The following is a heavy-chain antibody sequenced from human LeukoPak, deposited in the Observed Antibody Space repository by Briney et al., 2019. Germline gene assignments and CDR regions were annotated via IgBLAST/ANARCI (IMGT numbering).Heavy chain of an antibody. CDR2: IYDSGST. J-gene: IGHJ4*02. CDR1: GGSISSGGYS. CDR3: AREAHGGNYFDY. Sequence: PSETLSLTCAVSGGSISSGGYSWSWIRQPPGKGLEWIGYIYDSGSTYYNPSLKSRVTISVDRSKNQFSLKLSSVTAADTAVYYCAREAHGGNYFDYWGQGTLVTVSS. V-gene: IGHV4-30-2*01. D-gene: IGHD4-23*01.